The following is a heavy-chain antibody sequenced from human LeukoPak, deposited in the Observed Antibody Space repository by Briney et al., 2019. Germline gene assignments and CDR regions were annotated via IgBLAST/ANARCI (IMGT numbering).Heavy chain of an antibody. V-gene: IGHV5-10-1*01. J-gene: IGHJ4*02. D-gene: IGHD3-10*01. CDR1: GYSFTSYW. Sequence: GESLKISCKGSGYSFTSYWISWVRQMPGKGLEWMGRIDPSDSYTNYSPSFQGHVTISADKSISTAYLQWSSLKASDTAMYYCAILFQDGISDYHGSGSYIPFDYWGQGTLVTVSS. CDR2: IDPSDSYT. CDR3: AILFQDGISDYHGSGSYIPFDY.